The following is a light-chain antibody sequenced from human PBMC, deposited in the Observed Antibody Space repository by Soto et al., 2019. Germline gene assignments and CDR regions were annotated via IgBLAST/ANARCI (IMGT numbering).Light chain of an antibody. V-gene: IGLV1-44*01. CDR2: RNN. Sequence: QLVLTQPPSASETPGQRVTISCSGSSSNIGTNTVHWYQHLPGTAPKVLIYRNNQRPSGVPDRFSGSKSGTSASLAISGLQSEDEADYYCAAWDDSLNGVVFGGGTQLTVL. J-gene: IGLJ2*01. CDR3: AAWDDSLNGVV. CDR1: SSNIGTNT.